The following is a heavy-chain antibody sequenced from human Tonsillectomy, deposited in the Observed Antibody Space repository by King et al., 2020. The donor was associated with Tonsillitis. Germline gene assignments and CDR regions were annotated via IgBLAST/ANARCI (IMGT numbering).Heavy chain of an antibody. D-gene: IGHD6-19*01. CDR2: ISNSPTYK. J-gene: IGHJ4*02. Sequence: EVQLVESGGGLVKPGGSLRLSCAASGFTFSTYTMNWVRQAPGKGLEWVSSISNSPTYKYYADSVTGRFTISRDNAKNSLYLQMNSLRAEDTAVYYCARHPRPYSNGWSGVNFWGQGTLVTVSS. CDR3: ARHPRPYSNGWSGVNF. V-gene: IGHV3-21*01. CDR1: GFTFSTYT.